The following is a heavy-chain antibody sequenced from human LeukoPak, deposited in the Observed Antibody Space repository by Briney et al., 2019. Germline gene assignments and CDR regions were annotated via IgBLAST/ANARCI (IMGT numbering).Heavy chain of an antibody. D-gene: IGHD6-19*01. J-gene: IGHJ4*02. Sequence: GGSLRLSCSTSGFTFSNHFMHWVRQAPGKGLEYVSSIGPNGASTLYADSVKGRFTVSRDNSKNALYLQMNSLRAEDTAVYYCARATDTSGCCTFDNWGQGTLVTVSS. CDR3: ARATDTSGCCTFDN. V-gene: IGHV3-64*04. CDR2: IGPNGAST. CDR1: GFTFSNHF.